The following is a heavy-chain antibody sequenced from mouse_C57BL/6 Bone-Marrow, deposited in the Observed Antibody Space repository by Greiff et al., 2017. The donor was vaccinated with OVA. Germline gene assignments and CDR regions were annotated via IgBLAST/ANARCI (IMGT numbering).Heavy chain of an antibody. CDR3: ARSLYYSSLYYFDY. CDR1: GFTFTDYY. D-gene: IGHD2-5*01. Sequence: EVKVEESGGGLVQPGGSLSLSCAASGFTFTDYYMSWVRQPPGKALEWLGFIRNKANGYTTEYSASVKGRFTISRDNSQSILYLQMNALRAEDSATYYCARSLYYSSLYYFDYWGQGTTLTVSS. CDR2: IRNKANGYTT. J-gene: IGHJ2*01. V-gene: IGHV7-3*01.